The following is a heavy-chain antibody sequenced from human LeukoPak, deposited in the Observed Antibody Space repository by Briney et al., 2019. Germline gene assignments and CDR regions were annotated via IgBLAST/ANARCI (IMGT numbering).Heavy chain of an antibody. CDR3: ASLNRRYYGSGSYYAYY. V-gene: IGHV4-30-4*08. D-gene: IGHD3-10*01. J-gene: IGHJ4*02. Sequence: PSQTLSLTCTVSGGSISSGDYYWSWIRQPPGKGLEWIGYIYYSGSTYYNPSLKSRVTISVDTSKNQFSLKLSSVTAADTAVYYCASLNRRYYGSGSYYAYYWGQGTLVTVSS. CDR1: GGSISSGDYY. CDR2: IYYSGST.